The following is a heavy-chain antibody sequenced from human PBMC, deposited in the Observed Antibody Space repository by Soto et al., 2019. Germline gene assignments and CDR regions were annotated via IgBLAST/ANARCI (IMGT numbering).Heavy chain of an antibody. J-gene: IGHJ4*02. Sequence: SSETLSLTCTVSGGSIRSYYWSWIRQPPGKGLKMIGYIYYSGSTNYNPSLKSRVTISVDTSKNQFSLKLNSVTAADTAVFYCALGGYCSSTSCQTPLLFDYWGQGTLVTVS. V-gene: IGHV4-59*01. CDR3: ALGGYCSSTSCQTPLLFDY. CDR1: GGSIRSYY. D-gene: IGHD2-2*01. CDR2: IYYSGST.